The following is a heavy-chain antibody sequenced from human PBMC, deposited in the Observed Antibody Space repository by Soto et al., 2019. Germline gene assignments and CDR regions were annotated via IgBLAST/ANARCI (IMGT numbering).Heavy chain of an antibody. CDR3: AKDRRYCSSTSCYRWFDP. V-gene: IGHV3-30*18. Sequence: TGGSMSPSCAASGFTFSSYGMHWGRQAPGKGLGWVAVISYDGSNKYYADSVKGRFTISRDNSKNTLYLQMNSLRAEDTAVYYCAKDRRYCSSTSCYRWFDPWGQGTLVTVSS. CDR2: ISYDGSNK. D-gene: IGHD2-2*01. CDR1: GFTFSSYG. J-gene: IGHJ5*02.